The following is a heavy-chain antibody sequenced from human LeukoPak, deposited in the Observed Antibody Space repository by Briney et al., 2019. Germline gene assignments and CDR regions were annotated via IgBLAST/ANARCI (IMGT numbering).Heavy chain of an antibody. CDR3: ARVREDSSGYYVKYYYYYYMDV. V-gene: IGHV3-23*01. CDR1: GFTFSNYA. J-gene: IGHJ6*03. Sequence: PGGSLRLSCAASGFTFSNYAMTWVRQAPGMGLEWVSSISGGGGNTYYADSVKGRFTISRDNSKNTLYLQMNSLRAEDTAVYYCARVREDSSGYYVKYYYYYYMDVWGKGTTVTISS. D-gene: IGHD3-22*01. CDR2: ISGGGGNT.